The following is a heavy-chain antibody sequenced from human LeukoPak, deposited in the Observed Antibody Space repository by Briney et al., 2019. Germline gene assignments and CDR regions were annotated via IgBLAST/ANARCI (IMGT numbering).Heavy chain of an antibody. D-gene: IGHD4-11*01. V-gene: IGHV3-74*01. CDR3: AKSRLHFEFNWFDP. CDR1: GFTFSSYS. J-gene: IGHJ5*02. CDR2: LNSDGSST. Sequence: PGGSLRLSCAASGFTFSSYSMNWVRQAPGKGLVWVSRLNSDGSSTNYADSVKGRFTISRDNAKNTLYLQMNSLRAEDTAVYYCAKSRLHFEFNWFDPWGQGTLVTVSS.